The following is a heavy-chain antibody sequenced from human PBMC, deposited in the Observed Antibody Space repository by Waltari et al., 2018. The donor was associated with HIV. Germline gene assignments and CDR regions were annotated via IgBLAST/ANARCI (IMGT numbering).Heavy chain of an antibody. CDR1: GGSISSYY. Sequence: QVQLQESGPGLVKPSETLSLTCTVPGGSISSYYWSWIRQPPGKGLEWIGYIYYSGSTNYNPSLKSRVTISVDTSKNQFSLKLSSVTAADTAVYYCARGGCSSTSCYLPYYYYGMDVWGQGTTVTVSS. V-gene: IGHV4-59*01. CDR2: IYYSGST. J-gene: IGHJ6*02. D-gene: IGHD2-2*01. CDR3: ARGGCSSTSCYLPYYYYGMDV.